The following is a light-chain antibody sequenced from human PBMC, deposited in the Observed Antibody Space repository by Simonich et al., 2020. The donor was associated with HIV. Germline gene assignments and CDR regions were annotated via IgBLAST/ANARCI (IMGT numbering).Light chain of an antibody. CDR2: DVS. CDR3: NSYTSSSTWV. J-gene: IGLJ3*02. Sequence: QSALTPPAPVSGSPGQSSTISCTGTRSDVGVYQYVSWYKKPPGQAPKHMIYDVSEPPSVVSNRFSGSKSGNPASLTISGLQAEDEADYYCNSYTSSSTWVFGGGTKLTVL. CDR1: RSDVGVYQY. V-gene: IGLV2-14*01.